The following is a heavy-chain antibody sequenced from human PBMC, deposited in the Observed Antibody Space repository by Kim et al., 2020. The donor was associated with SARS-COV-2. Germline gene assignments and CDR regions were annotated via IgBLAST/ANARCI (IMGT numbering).Heavy chain of an antibody. V-gene: IGHV3-23*01. CDR1: GFTFSSYA. D-gene: IGHD2-2*02. CDR2: ISGSGGST. CDR3: AKGRDQLLYSYYYYGMDV. Sequence: GGSLRLSCAASGFTFSSYAMSWVRQAPGKGLEWVSAISGSGGSTYYADSVKGRFTISRDNSKNTLYLQMNSLRAEDTAVYYCAKGRDQLLYSYYYYGMDVWGQGTTVTVSS. J-gene: IGHJ6*02.